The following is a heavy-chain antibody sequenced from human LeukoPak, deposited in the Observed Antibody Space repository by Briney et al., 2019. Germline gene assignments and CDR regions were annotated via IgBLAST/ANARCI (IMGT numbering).Heavy chain of an antibody. CDR3: AGAYSSSSFWFDP. CDR1: GYSFTSYW. D-gene: IGHD6-6*01. V-gene: IGHV5-51*01. CDR2: IYPGDSDT. Sequence: GESLKISCKGSGYSFTSYWIGWVRQMPGKGLEWMGIIYPGDSDTRYSPSFQGQVTISADKSISTAYLQWSSLKASDTAMYYCAGAYSSSSFWFDPWDQGTLVTVSS. J-gene: IGHJ5*02.